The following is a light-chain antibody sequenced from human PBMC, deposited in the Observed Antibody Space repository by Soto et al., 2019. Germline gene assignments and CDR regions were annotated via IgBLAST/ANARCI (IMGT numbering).Light chain of an antibody. V-gene: IGLV2-14*01. J-gene: IGLJ3*02. Sequence: QSVLTQPASVSGSPGQSITISCTGTSSDVGGYNYVSWYQQHPGKAPKRMIYEVSNRPSGVSNRFSGSKSGNTASLTISGLQAEDEADYYCSSYTSRSTKVFGGGTKLTVL. CDR1: SSDVGGYNY. CDR3: SSYTSRSTKV. CDR2: EVS.